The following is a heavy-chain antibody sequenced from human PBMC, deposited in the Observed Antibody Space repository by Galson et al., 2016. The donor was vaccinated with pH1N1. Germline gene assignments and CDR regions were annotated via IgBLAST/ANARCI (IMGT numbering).Heavy chain of an antibody. Sequence: SLRLSCAGSGVNFSNHWMAWVRQAPGKGLEWVAHVNEEGIEENYTDSVTGRFIITRDNAKKSVFLQMYSLRGDDTAVYYCARVQVSAFFSMDHWGQGALVTVSS. V-gene: IGHV3-7*03. CDR2: VNEEGIEE. CDR1: GVNFSNHW. J-gene: IGHJ4*02. CDR3: ARVQVSAFFSMDH. D-gene: IGHD2-8*01.